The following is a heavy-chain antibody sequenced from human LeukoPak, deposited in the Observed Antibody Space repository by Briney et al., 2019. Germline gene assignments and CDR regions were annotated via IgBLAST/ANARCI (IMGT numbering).Heavy chain of an antibody. CDR3: ARTGDGSGSYSTYYFGY. CDR1: GGSISSGSYY. CDR2: SYTSGST. V-gene: IGHV4-61*02. J-gene: IGHJ4*02. D-gene: IGHD3-10*01. Sequence: SETLSLTCTVSGGSISSGSYYWSWIRQPAGKGLEWIGRSYTSGSTNYNPSLKSRVTISVDTSKNQLSLKLSSVTAADTAVYYCARTGDGSGSYSTYYFGYWGQGTLVTVSS.